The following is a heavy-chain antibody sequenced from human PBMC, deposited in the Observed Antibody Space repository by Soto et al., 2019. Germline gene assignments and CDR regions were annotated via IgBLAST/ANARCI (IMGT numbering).Heavy chain of an antibody. CDR3: ARESEDLTSNFDY. Sequence: PXVSLRLSCAASGFTFTRYSMNWVRQAPGKGLEWVSSISSTTNYIYYGDSMKGRFTISRDNAKNSLYLEMNSLRAEDTAVYYCARESEDLTSNFDYWGQGTLVTGSS. CDR2: ISSTTNYI. V-gene: IGHV3-21*06. CDR1: GFTFTRYS. J-gene: IGHJ4*02.